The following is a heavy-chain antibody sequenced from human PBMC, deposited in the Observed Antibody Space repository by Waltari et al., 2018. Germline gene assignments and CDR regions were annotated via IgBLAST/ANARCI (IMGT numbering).Heavy chain of an antibody. CDR3: ARRGYCSGGSCYSTFDP. CDR2: INHSGST. D-gene: IGHD2-15*01. Sequence: QVQLQQWGAGLLKPSETLSLTCAVYGGSFSGYYWSWLRQPPGKGLEWIGEINHSGSTNYNPSLKSRVTISVDTSKNQFSLKLSSVTAADTAVYYCARRGYCSGGSCYSTFDPWGQGTLVTVSS. J-gene: IGHJ5*02. V-gene: IGHV4-34*01. CDR1: GGSFSGYY.